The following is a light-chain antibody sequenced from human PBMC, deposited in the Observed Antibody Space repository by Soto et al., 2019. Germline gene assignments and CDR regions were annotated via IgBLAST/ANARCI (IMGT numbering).Light chain of an antibody. Sequence: QSALTQPRSVSGSPGQSVTISCTGTSSDVGGYNYVSWYQQHPGKAPKVMIYDVSERPSGVPDRFSGSKSGNTASLTISGLLAEDEADYYCCSYAGSPRYVLGTGTKLTVL. J-gene: IGLJ1*01. CDR3: CSYAGSPRYV. V-gene: IGLV2-11*01. CDR1: SSDVGGYNY. CDR2: DVS.